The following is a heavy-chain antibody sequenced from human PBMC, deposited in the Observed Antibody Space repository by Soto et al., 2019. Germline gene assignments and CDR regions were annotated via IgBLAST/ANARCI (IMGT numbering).Heavy chain of an antibody. CDR1: GDSVSTNSAA. Sequence: SQTLSLTCAISGDSVSTNSAAWNWIRQSPSRGLEWLGRTYYRSKWCNDYAVSLKSRIFINPDTSKNQFSLQLNSVTPEDTAVYFCARCPYNTGWSPFDNWGQGILVTVSS. CDR2: TYYRSKWCN. J-gene: IGHJ4*02. CDR3: ARCPYNTGWSPFDN. D-gene: IGHD6-19*01. V-gene: IGHV6-1*01.